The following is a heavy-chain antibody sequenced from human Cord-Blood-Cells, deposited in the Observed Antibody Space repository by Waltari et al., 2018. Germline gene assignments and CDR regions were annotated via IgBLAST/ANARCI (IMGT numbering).Heavy chain of an antibody. CDR3: ARGALGYGFDY. CDR2: IYYSGST. J-gene: IGHJ4*02. Sequence: QVQLQESGPGLVKPSETLSLTCTVSGGSVSSGSYYWSWIRQPPGKGLEWIGYIYYSGSTNYNPSLKSRVTISVGTSKNQFSLKLSSVTAADTAVYYCARGALGYGFDYWGQGTLVTVSS. D-gene: IGHD7-27*01. V-gene: IGHV4-61*01. CDR1: GGSVSSGSYY.